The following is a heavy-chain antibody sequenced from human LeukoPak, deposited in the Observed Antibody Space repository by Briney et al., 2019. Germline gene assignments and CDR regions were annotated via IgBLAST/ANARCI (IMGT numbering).Heavy chain of an antibody. J-gene: IGHJ4*02. CDR3: AKDLQRFDN. CDR2: ISGGGDDT. Sequence: QAGGSLRLSCAVSGFIFSSSAMSWVRQAPGKGLEWVSAISGGGDDTSYADSARGRFTVSRDNSKNTLYLQMNSLRAEDTAIYYCAKDLQRFDNWGQGTLVTVSS. V-gene: IGHV3-23*01. CDR1: GFIFSSSA. D-gene: IGHD2-2*01.